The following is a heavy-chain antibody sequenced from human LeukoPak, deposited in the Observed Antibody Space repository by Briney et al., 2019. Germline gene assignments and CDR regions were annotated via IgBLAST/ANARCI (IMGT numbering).Heavy chain of an antibody. CDR1: GDSISSGDYY. Sequence: PSETLSLTCTVSGDSISSGDYYWSWIRQPAGKGLEWIGRISSSGSTNYNPSLKSRVTISVDTSKNQFSLKLSSVTAADTAVYYCARFLNRWFDPWGQGTLVTVSS. J-gene: IGHJ5*02. V-gene: IGHV4-61*02. CDR2: ISSSGST. CDR3: ARFLNRWFDP.